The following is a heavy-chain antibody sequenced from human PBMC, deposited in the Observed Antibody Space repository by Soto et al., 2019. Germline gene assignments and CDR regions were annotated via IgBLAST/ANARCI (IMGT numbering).Heavy chain of an antibody. Sequence: QVQLVQSGAEVKKPGASVKVSCKASGYTFTSYGISWVRQSPGHGLEWMGWISAYNGNTNYAQKLQGRVTMTTDTTTSTDNMERRRLRYDDTAVYYCARDYYGSVRLTGHNWFDPWGQGTLVTVSS. D-gene: IGHD3-10*01. V-gene: IGHV1-18*01. CDR3: ARDYYGSVRLTGHNWFDP. CDR2: ISAYNGNT. CDR1: GYTFTSYG. J-gene: IGHJ5*02.